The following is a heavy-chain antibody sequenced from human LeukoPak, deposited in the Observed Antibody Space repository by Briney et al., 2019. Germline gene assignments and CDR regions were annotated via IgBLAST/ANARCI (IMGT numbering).Heavy chain of an antibody. CDR3: ARDKGGYSGSYDY. J-gene: IGHJ4*02. CDR2: ISGYNGNT. V-gene: IGHV1-18*03. D-gene: IGHD1-26*01. CDR1: GYTFTNYG. Sequence: ASVKVSCKASGYTFTNYGLSWVRQAPGQGLEWMGWISGYNGNTKYVQKLQGRVTMTRDTSTTTAYMELRSLRSEDMAVYYCARDKGGYSGSYDYWGQGTLVTVSS.